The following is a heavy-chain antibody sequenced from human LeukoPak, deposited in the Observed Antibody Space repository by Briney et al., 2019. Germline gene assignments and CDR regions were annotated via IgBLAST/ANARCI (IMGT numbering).Heavy chain of an antibody. V-gene: IGHV3-33*01. J-gene: IGHJ4*02. CDR2: IFYDGSKK. Sequence: GGSLRLSCVASGFTFRNYGMHWIRQAPGKGLEWASVIFYDGSKKYYADFVKGRFTISRDNSKNVVYLQMDSLRAEDTAFYYCARSLGETTFDWWGQGTLVTVPS. D-gene: IGHD3-16*01. CDR3: ARSLGETTFDW. CDR1: GFTFRNYG.